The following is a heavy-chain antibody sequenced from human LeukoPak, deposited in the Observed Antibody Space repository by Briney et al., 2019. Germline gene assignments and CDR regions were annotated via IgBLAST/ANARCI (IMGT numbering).Heavy chain of an antibody. Sequence: ASVKVSCKASGYTFTSYDINWVRQATGQGLGWMGWMNPNSGNTGYAQKFQGRVTMTRNTSISTAYMELSSLRSEDMAVYYCARSIAAQLDPWGQGTLATVSS. CDR1: GYTFTSYD. J-gene: IGHJ5*02. D-gene: IGHD6-6*01. CDR2: MNPNSGNT. CDR3: ARSIAAQLDP. V-gene: IGHV1-8*01.